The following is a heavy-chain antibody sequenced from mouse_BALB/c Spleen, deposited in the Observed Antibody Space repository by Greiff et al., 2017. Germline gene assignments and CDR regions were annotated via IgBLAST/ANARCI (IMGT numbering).Heavy chain of an antibody. CDR1: GFAFSSYD. CDR3: ARGGGYDWFAY. CDR2: ISSGGGST. V-gene: IGHV5-12-1*01. D-gene: IGHD2-2*01. Sequence: EVKLEESGGGLVKPGGSLKLSCAASGFAFSSYDMSWVRQTPEKRLEWVAYISSGGGSTYYPDTVKGRFTISRDNAKNTLYLQMSSLKSEDTAMYYCARGGGYDWFAYWGQGTLVTVSA. J-gene: IGHJ3*01.